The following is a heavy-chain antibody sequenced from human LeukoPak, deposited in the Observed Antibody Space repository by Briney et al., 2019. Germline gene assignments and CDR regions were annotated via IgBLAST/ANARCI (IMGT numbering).Heavy chain of an antibody. Sequence: PGGSLRLSCAASGFTFSSYSMNWVRQAPGKGLEWVSYISSSSSTIYYADSVKGRFTISRDNAKNSLYLQMNSLRDEDTAVYYCARVNDYGDFYWFDPWGQGTLVTVSS. V-gene: IGHV3-48*02. J-gene: IGHJ5*02. CDR3: ARVNDYGDFYWFDP. CDR2: ISSSSSTI. D-gene: IGHD4-17*01. CDR1: GFTFSSYS.